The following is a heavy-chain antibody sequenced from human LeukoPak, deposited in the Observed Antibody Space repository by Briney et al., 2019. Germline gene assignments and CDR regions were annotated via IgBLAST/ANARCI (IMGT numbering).Heavy chain of an antibody. J-gene: IGHJ4*02. V-gene: IGHV3-23*01. CDR1: GFTISSYA. D-gene: IGHD6-13*01. CDR2: ISGSGGST. CDR3: AKLSSFSSAAGEFDY. Sequence: PGGSLRLSCAASGFTISSYAMSWVRQAPGKGLEWVSAISGSGGSTYYADSVKGRFTISRDNSKNTLYLQMNSLRAEDTAVYYCAKLSSFSSAAGEFDYWGQGTLVTVSS.